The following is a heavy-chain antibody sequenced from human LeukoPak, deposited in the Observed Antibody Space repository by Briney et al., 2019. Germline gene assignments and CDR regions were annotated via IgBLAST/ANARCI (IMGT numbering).Heavy chain of an antibody. CDR3: ARDTVYCSSTSCYIS. D-gene: IGHD2-2*02. Sequence: GDSLRLSCAASGFTFSKNSMNWVRQAPGKGLEWVSYISSTGGTIYYADSVKGRFTISRDNAKNSLYLQMNSLRVEDTAVYYCARDTVYCSSTSCYISWGQGTLVTVSS. CDR1: GFTFSKNS. J-gene: IGHJ5*02. V-gene: IGHV3-48*04. CDR2: ISSTGGTI.